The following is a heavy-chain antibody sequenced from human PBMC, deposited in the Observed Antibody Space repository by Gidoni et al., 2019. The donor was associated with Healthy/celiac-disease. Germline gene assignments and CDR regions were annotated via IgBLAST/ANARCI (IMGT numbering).Heavy chain of an antibody. D-gene: IGHD2-2*01. Sequence: EVQLLESGGGLVQPGGSLLLSCSASGFTFSSYAMIWVRQAPGKGLELVSAFSGSGGSKYYADSVKGRFTISRDNSKNTLYLKMNSRRAEDTAVYYCAKDATEDIVVVPAAKDAFDIWGQGTMVTVSS. CDR3: AKDATEDIVVVPAAKDAFDI. CDR1: GFTFSSYA. CDR2: FSGSGGSK. J-gene: IGHJ3*02. V-gene: IGHV3-23*01.